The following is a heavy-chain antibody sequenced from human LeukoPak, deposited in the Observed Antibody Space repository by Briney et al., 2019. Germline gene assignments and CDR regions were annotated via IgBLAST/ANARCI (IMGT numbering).Heavy chain of an antibody. J-gene: IGHJ4*02. V-gene: IGHV3-11*04. Sequence: GGSLRLSCAASGFTFSDYNMRWIRQAPGKGLEWVSSISRSGSTKYYADSVKGRFTISRDNAKNSLYLQMNSLRAEDTALYYCARDTIHLWFFDYWGQGTLVTVSS. CDR2: ISRSGSTK. CDR1: GFTFSDYN. CDR3: ARDTIHLWFFDY. D-gene: IGHD5-18*01.